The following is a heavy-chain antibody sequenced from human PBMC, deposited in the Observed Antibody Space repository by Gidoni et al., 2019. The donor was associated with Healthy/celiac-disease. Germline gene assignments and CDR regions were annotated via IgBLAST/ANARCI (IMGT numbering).Heavy chain of an antibody. CDR1: GFTFSSYG. D-gene: IGHD3-10*01. CDR3: AREHYGSGSYYIY. Sequence: QVQLVESGGGVVQPGRSLRLSCAASGFTFSSYGMHWVRQAPGKGLEWVAVIWYDGSNKYYADSVKGRVTISRDNSKNTLYLQMNSLRAEDTAVYYCAREHYGSGSYYIYWGQGTLVTVSS. CDR2: IWYDGSNK. V-gene: IGHV3-33*01. J-gene: IGHJ4*02.